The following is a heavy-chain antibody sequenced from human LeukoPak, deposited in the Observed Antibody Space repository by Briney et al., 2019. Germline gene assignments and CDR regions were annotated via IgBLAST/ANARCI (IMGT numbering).Heavy chain of an antibody. CDR3: ARVGSGSYLNYYYYMDV. V-gene: IGHV4-30-2*01. CDR1: GGSISSGGYY. D-gene: IGHD1-26*01. Sequence: SQTLSLTCAVSGGSISSGGYYWSWIRQPPGKGLEWIGEINHSGSTNYNPSLKSRVTISVDTSKNQFSLKLSAVTAADTAVYYCARVGSGSYLNYYYYMDVWGKGTTVTVSS. CDR2: INHSGST. J-gene: IGHJ6*03.